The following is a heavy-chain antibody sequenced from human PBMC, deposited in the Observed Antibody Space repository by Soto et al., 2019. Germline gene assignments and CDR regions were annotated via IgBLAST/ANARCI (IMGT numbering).Heavy chain of an antibody. Sequence: PSETLSLTCTVSGGSISSYYWSWIRQPPGKGLEWIGYIYYSGSTNYNPSLKSRVTISVDTSKNQFSLKLSSVTAADTAVYYCARSGYYPKYDYWGQGTLVTVSS. CDR3: ARSGYYPKYDY. J-gene: IGHJ4*02. D-gene: IGHD3-3*01. CDR1: GGSISSYY. V-gene: IGHV4-59*01. CDR2: IYYSGST.